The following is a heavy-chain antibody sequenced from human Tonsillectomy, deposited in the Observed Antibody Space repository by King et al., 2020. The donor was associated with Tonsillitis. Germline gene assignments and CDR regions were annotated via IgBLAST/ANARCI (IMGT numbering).Heavy chain of an antibody. V-gene: IGHV4-59*02. Sequence: VQLQESGPGLVKPSETLSLTCTVSGASVSVYYWGWIRQPPGKGLEWIGYIYDSGRTIYNPSLKSRVSISVDTSKDQFSLKVTSVTAADTAVYYCARVCGDYGERNDLDVWGQGTTVSVSS. CDR1: GASVSVYY. J-gene: IGHJ6*02. D-gene: IGHD2-21*02. CDR3: ARVCGDYGERNDLDV. CDR2: IYDSGRT.